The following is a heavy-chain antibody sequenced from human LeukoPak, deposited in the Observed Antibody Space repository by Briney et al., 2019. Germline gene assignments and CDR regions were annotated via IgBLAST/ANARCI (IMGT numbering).Heavy chain of an antibody. CDR2: IYYSGST. CDR1: GGSISGYY. J-gene: IGHJ4*02. Sequence: SETLSLTCTVSGGSISGYYWSWIRQPPGKGPEWIGYIYYSGSTNYNPSLKSRVTISIDTSKNQFSLKLSSVTAADTAVYYCARSGWQGNVDYWGQGTLVTVSS. V-gene: IGHV4-59*01. D-gene: IGHD6-19*01. CDR3: ARSGWQGNVDY.